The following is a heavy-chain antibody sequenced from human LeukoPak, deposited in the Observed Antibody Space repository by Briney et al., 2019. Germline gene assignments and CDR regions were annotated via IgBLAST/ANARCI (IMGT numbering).Heavy chain of an antibody. CDR1: GFTFSSYS. CDR2: ISSSSSYI. CDR3: ARDWYYYDSSGYGGYYFDC. D-gene: IGHD3-22*01. J-gene: IGHJ4*02. V-gene: IGHV3-21*01. Sequence: GGSLRLSCAASGFTFSSYSMNWVRQAPGKGLEWVSSISSSSSYIYYADSVKGRFTISRDNAKNSLYLQMNSLRAEDTAVYYCARDWYYYDSSGYGGYYFDCWGQGTLVTVSS.